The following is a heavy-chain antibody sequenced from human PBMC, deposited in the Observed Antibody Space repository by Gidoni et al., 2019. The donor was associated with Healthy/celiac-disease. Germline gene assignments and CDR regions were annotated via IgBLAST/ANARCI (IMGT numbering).Heavy chain of an antibody. CDR1: GFTFSSYA. CDR2: ISGSGGST. CDR3: AKDGAPMGWWELLQGDY. V-gene: IGHV3-23*01. D-gene: IGHD1-26*01. Sequence: EVQLLESGGGLVQPGGSLRLSCAASGFTFSSYAMSWVRQAPGTGLGWVSAISGSGGSTYYADSVKGRFTISRDNSKNTLYLQMNSLRAEDTAVYYCAKDGAPMGWWELLQGDYWGQGTLVTVSS. J-gene: IGHJ4*02.